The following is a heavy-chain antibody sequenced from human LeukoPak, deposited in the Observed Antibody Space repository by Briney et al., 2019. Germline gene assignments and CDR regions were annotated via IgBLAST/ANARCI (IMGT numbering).Heavy chain of an antibody. CDR3: ARGDMYFQDNAYRSLDH. D-gene: IGHD3-16*01. Sequence: ASVKVSCKSSGYSFGDYYIHWVRQVPGQGLEWMGWISPKSDDTKYARKFQGRLTVTRDTSISTTYMYLSRLRPDDTAVYYCARGDMYFQDNAYRSLDHWGQGTLVTVSS. J-gene: IGHJ4*02. V-gene: IGHV1-2*02. CDR2: ISPKSDDT. CDR1: GYSFGDYY.